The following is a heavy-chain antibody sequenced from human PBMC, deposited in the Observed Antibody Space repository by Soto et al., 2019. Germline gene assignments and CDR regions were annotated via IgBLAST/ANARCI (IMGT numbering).Heavy chain of an antibody. CDR2: ISYSGKT. Sequence: PSETLSLTCSLSGASITSTTYFWAWIRQPPGKGLEWVGSISYSGKTHYNPSLKSRATISVDRSRNQFSLQVTTVTAADTAVYYCAKNLPRTGRFDYWGQGTVVTVSS. V-gene: IGHV4-39*01. CDR3: AKNLPRTGRFDY. CDR1: GASITSTTYF. J-gene: IGHJ4*02.